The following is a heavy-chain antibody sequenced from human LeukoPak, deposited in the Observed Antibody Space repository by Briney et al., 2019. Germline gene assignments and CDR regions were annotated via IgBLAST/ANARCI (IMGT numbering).Heavy chain of an antibody. CDR3: VKEHVDRAFTRSFEI. V-gene: IGHV3-23*01. Sequence: GGSLRLSCAASGFTLSTNPMSWVRQAPGKGLEWVSAISPDNTYYADSVKGRLTISRDDSKNTVYLQMNSPRAEDTARYYCVKEHVDRAFTRSFEIWGQGTVVTVSS. CDR1: GFTLSTNP. J-gene: IGHJ3*02. D-gene: IGHD3-10*01. CDR2: ISPDNT.